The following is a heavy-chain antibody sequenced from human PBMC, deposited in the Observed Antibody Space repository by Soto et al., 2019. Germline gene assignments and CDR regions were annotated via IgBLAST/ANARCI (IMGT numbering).Heavy chain of an antibody. Sequence: SETLSLTCTVSGGSISSYYWSWIRQPPGKGLEWIAYIYYSGSTNYNPSLKSRVTISVDTSKNQFSPKLSSVTAADTAVYYCARGDGSVTAGYYDYGMDVWRQGTTATVSS. CDR3: ARGDGSVTAGYYDYGMDV. D-gene: IGHD2-21*01. CDR1: GGSISSYY. J-gene: IGHJ6*02. V-gene: IGHV4-59*01. CDR2: IYYSGST.